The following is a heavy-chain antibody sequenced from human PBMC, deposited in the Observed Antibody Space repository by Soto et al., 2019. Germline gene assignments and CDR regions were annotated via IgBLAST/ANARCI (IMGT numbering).Heavy chain of an antibody. CDR1: GSSISSSSYY. CDR2: IYYSGST. J-gene: IGHJ6*02. D-gene: IGHD7-27*01. V-gene: IGHV4-39*01. CDR3: ARGTNWLSYGMDV. Sequence: SETLSLTFTVSGSSISSSSYYWGWIRQPPGKGLEWIGSIYYSGSTYYNPSLKSRVTISVDTSKNQFSLKLSSVTAADTAVYYCARGTNWLSYGMDVWGQGTTVT.